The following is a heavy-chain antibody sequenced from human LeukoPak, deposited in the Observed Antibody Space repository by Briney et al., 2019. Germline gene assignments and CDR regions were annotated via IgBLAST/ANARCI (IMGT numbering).Heavy chain of an antibody. Sequence: GGSLRLSCAASGFTFSSYSMNWVRQAPGEGLEWVSSISSSSSYIYYADSVKGRFTISRDNAKNSLYLQMNSLRAEDTAVYYCARSTARTNDAFDIWGQGTMVTVSS. CDR2: ISSSSSYI. D-gene: IGHD5-18*01. V-gene: IGHV3-21*01. CDR3: ARSTARTNDAFDI. J-gene: IGHJ3*02. CDR1: GFTFSSYS.